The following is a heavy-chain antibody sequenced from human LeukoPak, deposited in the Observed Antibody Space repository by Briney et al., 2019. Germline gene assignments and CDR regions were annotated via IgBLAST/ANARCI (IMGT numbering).Heavy chain of an antibody. V-gene: IGHV4-59*01. J-gene: IGHJ5*02. D-gene: IGHD3-3*01. CDR2: IYYSGST. CDR1: GGSISSYY. Sequence: PSETLSLTCTVSGGSISSYYWSWIRQPPGKGLEWIGYIYYSGSTNYNPSLKSRVTISVDTSKNQFSLKLSSVTAADTAVYYCARVGTIFGGYIPWGQGTLVTVSS. CDR3: ARVGTIFGGYIP.